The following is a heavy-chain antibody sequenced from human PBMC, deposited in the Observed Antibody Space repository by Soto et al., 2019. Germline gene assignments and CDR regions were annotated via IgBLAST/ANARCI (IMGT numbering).Heavy chain of an antibody. Sequence: QVQLVQSGAEVKKPGSSMKVSCKASGGTFNSYDINWVRQAPGQGLEWMGGIIPIVETPKYAQKFQGRVTITADESTNTVYMELSSRRSEDTAMYYCARLSRPNYYDTSVFFKDNWFDPWGQGTLVTVSS. CDR3: ARLSRPNYYDTSVFFKDNWFDP. V-gene: IGHV1-69*01. CDR1: GGTFNSYD. CDR2: IIPIVETP. J-gene: IGHJ5*02. D-gene: IGHD3-22*01.